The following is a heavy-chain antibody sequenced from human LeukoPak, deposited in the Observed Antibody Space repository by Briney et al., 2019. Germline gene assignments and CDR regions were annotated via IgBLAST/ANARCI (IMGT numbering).Heavy chain of an antibody. CDR1: GYPFTNYY. CDR2: INPSGGST. CDR3: ARVAHRYSDYDYHDY. D-gene: IGHD5-12*01. V-gene: IGHV1-46*01. Sequence: ASVKVSCKASGYPFTNYYMHWVRQAPGQGLERMGIINPSGGSTSYAQKFQGRVTMTRDTSTSTVYMDLSSLRSEDTAVYYCARVAHRYSDYDYHDYWGQGTLVTVSS. J-gene: IGHJ4*02.